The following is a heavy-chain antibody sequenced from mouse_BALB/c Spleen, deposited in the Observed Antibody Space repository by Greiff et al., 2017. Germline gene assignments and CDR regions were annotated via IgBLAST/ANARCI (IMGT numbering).Heavy chain of an antibody. J-gene: IGHJ3*01. CDR1: GFSLTSYG. Sequence: VQRVESGPGLVAPSQSLSITCTVSGFSLTSYGVHWVRQPPGKGLEWLGVIWAGGSTNYNSALMSRLSISKDNSKSQVFLKMNSLQTDDTAMYYCARASSGYPAWFAYWGQGTLVTVSA. CDR3: ARASSGYPAWFAY. V-gene: IGHV2-9*02. CDR2: IWAGGST. D-gene: IGHD3-1*01.